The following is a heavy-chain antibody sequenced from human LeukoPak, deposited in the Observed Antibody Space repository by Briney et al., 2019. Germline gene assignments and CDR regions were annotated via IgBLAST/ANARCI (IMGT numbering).Heavy chain of an antibody. CDR3: ARDGHGVPLDY. Sequence: PGRSLRLSCAASGFTFRTYAMHWVRQAPGKGLEWVAVISYDGTEKYYGDSVKGRFTISRDNSKNTLYLQMNSLRAEDTALYYCARDGHGVPLDYWGQGTLVTVSP. J-gene: IGHJ4*02. D-gene: IGHD6-6*01. CDR2: ISYDGTEK. V-gene: IGHV3-30-3*01. CDR1: GFTFRTYA.